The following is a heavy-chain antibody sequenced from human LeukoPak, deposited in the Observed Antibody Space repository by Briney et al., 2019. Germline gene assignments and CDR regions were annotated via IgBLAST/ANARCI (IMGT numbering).Heavy chain of an antibody. D-gene: IGHD3-22*01. CDR1: GGTFSSYA. J-gene: IGHJ3*02. CDR3: ARVGSSGGAFDI. CDR2: IIPILGIA. Sequence: GSSVKVSCKASGGTFSSYAISWVRQAPGQGFEWMGRIIPILGIANYAQKFQGRVTITADKSTSTAYMELSSLRSEDTAVYYCARVGSSGGAFDIWGQGTMVTVSS. V-gene: IGHV1-69*04.